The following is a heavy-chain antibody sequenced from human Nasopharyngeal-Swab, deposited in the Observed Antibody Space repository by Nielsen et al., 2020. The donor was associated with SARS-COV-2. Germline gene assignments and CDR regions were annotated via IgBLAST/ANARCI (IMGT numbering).Heavy chain of an antibody. V-gene: IGHV3-23*01. CDR3: AKDVSLIRGYDAFDI. CDR1: GFTFRIYA. J-gene: IGHJ3*02. Sequence: GESLKISCAASGFTFRIYAMSWVRQAPGKGLEWVSYNSGDGDRVFYADSVKGRFTISRDNSASTMYLQMNSLRADDTAVYYCAKDVSLIRGYDAFDIWGQGTMVTVSS. D-gene: IGHD3-10*01. CDR2: NSGDGDRV.